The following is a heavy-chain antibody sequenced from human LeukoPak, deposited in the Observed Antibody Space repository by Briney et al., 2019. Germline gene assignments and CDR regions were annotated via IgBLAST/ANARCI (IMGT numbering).Heavy chain of an antibody. V-gene: IGHV3-11*05. CDR3: TKGNDPMDY. J-gene: IGHJ4*02. CDR2: ISKTSSYT. Sequence: GGSLRLSCAASGFKFSNYYMNWIRQAPGKGLEWVSQISKTSSYTNYADSVKGRFTISRDNARNSLYLQMNSLRAEDTAVYYCTKGNDPMDYWGQGTLVTVSS. CDR1: GFKFSNYY.